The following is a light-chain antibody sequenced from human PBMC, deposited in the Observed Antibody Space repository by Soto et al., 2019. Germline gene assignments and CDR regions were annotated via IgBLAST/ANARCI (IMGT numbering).Light chain of an antibody. Sequence: EIVLTQSPGTLSLSPGERATLSCRASQSVSGSYLAWYQQKPGQAPRLLIYGASSRATGIPDRFSGSGSGTDFTLTISRLEPEDFAVYYCQHYNSYSEAFGQGTKVDIK. CDR2: GAS. V-gene: IGKV3-20*01. CDR3: QHYNSYSEA. CDR1: QSVSGSY. J-gene: IGKJ1*01.